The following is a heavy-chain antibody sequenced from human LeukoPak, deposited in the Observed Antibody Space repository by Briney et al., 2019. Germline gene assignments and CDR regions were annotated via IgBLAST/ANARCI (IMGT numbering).Heavy chain of an antibody. V-gene: IGHV3-48*04. CDR2: IGSHGTTI. Sequence: GGSLRLSCAASGFTFSTYSMNWVRQAPGRGLEWVSYIGSHGTTIYYADSVKGRFTISRDNAKNSLYLQMNSLRAEDTAVYYCARERMGGAFDIWGQGTMVTVSS. D-gene: IGHD3-16*01. CDR3: ARERMGGAFDI. J-gene: IGHJ3*02. CDR1: GFTFSTYS.